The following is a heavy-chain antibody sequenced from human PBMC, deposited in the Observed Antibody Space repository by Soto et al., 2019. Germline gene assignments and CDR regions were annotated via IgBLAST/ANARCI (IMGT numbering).Heavy chain of an antibody. CDR1: GGSISSSSYY. CDR2: IYYSGST. J-gene: IGHJ5*02. D-gene: IGHD2-15*01. CDR3: ARHTRLLEVVGFDP. V-gene: IGHV4-39*01. Sequence: PSETLSLTCTVSGGSISSSSYYWGWIRQPPGKGLEWIGSIYYSGSTYYNPSLKSRVTISVDTSKNQFSLKLSSVTAADTAVYYCARHTRLLEVVGFDPWGQGTLVTVSS.